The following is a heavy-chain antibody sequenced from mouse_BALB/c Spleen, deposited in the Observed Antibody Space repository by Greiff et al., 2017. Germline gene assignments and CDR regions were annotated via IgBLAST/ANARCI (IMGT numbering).Heavy chain of an antibody. CDR3: ARDKVPGAMDY. V-gene: IGHV2-9*02. Sequence: VKLVESGPGLVAPSQSLSITCTVSGFSLTSYGVHWVRQPPGKGLEWLGVIWAGGSTNYNSALMSRLSISKDNSKSQVFLKMNSLQTDDTAMYYCARDKVPGAMDYWGQGTSVTVSS. CDR2: IWAGGST. J-gene: IGHJ4*01. D-gene: IGHD2-14*01. CDR1: GFSLTSYG.